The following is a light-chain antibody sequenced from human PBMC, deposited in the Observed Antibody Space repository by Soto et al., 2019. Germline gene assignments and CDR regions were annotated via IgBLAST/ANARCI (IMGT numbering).Light chain of an antibody. J-gene: IGLJ1*01. CDR3: CSYADNYSYV. CDR1: SSDIGASNF. Sequence: QSVLTPPPSVSGSPGQSITVSCTGTSSDIGASNFVSWYQHLPGRAPKVIIFEATNRPSGVSDRFSGSKAGITASLTISGLQAEHEADYSCCSYADNYSYVYGTGTKVTVL. CDR2: EAT. V-gene: IGLV2-11*01.